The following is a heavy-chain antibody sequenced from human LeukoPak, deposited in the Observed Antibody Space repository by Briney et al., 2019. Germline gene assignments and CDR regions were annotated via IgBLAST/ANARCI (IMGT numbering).Heavy chain of an antibody. CDR3: ARGGGASVSSLKY. V-gene: IGHV3-33*01. CDR1: AFTFSTYG. J-gene: IGHJ4*02. CDR2: VWSDGNGK. Sequence: PGGSLRLSCVASAFTFSTYGMHWVRQAPGEGLEWVALVWSDGNGKFYADSVKGRFTISRDNSKNTLYLQVNSLRVEDTAIYYCARGGGASVSSLKYWGQGTLVTVSS. D-gene: IGHD6-6*01.